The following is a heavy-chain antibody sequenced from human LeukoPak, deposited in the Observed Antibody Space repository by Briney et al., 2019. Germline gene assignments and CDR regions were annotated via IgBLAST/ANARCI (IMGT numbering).Heavy chain of an antibody. J-gene: IGHJ3*02. Sequence: VASVKVSCKASGYTFTGYYMHWVRQAPGQGLEWMGWINPNSGGTNYAQKFQGRVTMTRDTSISTAYMELSRLRSDDTAVYYCAFRGRELRSDAFDIWGQGTMVTVSS. CDR2: INPNSGGT. D-gene: IGHD1-26*01. CDR3: AFRGRELRSDAFDI. V-gene: IGHV1-2*02. CDR1: GYTFTGYY.